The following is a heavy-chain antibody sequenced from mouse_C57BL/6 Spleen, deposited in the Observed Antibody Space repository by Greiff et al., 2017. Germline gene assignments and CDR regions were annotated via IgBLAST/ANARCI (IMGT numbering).Heavy chain of an antibody. Sequence: VQLQQSGPELVKPGASVKISCKASGYSFTDYNMNWVKQSNGQSLEWIGVINPNYGTTSYNQKFKGKATLTVDQSSSTAYMQLNSLTSEDSAVYYCAPGGGYDYYAMDYWGQGTSVTVSS. CDR1: GYSFTDYN. V-gene: IGHV1-39*01. J-gene: IGHJ4*01. CDR3: APGGGYDYYAMDY. D-gene: IGHD2-2*01. CDR2: INPNYGTT.